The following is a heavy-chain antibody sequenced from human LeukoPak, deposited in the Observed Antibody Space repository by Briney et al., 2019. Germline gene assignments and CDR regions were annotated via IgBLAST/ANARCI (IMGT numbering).Heavy chain of an antibody. Sequence: GGSLRLSCAASGFTFSRYIMHWVRQAPGKGLEWVAVISYDGSNKYYSDSVKGRFTISRDNSKNTLYLQMNSLRPEDTAVYYCATDPAYCGGDCYSVYQDAFDIWGQGTRVTVSS. D-gene: IGHD2-21*02. J-gene: IGHJ3*02. CDR1: GFTFSRYI. CDR2: ISYDGSNK. CDR3: ATDPAYCGGDCYSVYQDAFDI. V-gene: IGHV3-30-3*01.